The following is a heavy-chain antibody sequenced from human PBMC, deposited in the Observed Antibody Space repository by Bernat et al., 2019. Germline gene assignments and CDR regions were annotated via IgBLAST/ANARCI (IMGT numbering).Heavy chain of an antibody. CDR2: IYYSGST. V-gene: IGHV4-59*01. CDR1: GGSISSYY. Sequence: QVQLQESGPGLVKPSETLSLTCTVSGGSISSYYWSWIRQPPGKGLEWIGYIYYSGSTNYNPPLKSRVTISVDTSKNQFSLKLTSVTAADTAVYYCASVFGGNSAYWYFDLWGRGTLVTVSS. D-gene: IGHD4-23*01. J-gene: IGHJ2*01. CDR3: ASVFGGNSAYWYFDL.